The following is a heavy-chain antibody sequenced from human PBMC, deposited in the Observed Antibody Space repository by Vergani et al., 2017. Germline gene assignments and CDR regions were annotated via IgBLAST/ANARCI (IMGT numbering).Heavy chain of an antibody. D-gene: IGHD3-22*01. Sequence: QVQLVESGGGLVKPGGSLRLSCAASGFTFSDYYMSWIRQAPGKGLEWVSYISSSSSYTNYADSVKGRFTISRDNAKNSLYLQMNSLRAEDTAVYYCARDDYYDSSGYKGADAFDIWGQGTTVTVSS. V-gene: IGHV3-11*06. CDR3: ARDDYYDSSGYKGADAFDI. CDR1: GFTFSDYY. CDR2: ISSSSSYT. J-gene: IGHJ3*02.